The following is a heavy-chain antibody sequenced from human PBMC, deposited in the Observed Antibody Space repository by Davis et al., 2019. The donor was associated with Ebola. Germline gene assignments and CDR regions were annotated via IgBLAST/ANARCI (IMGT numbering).Heavy chain of an antibody. CDR1: GFTFTSYA. V-gene: IGHV1-3*01. CDR3: ARKTGVYGWGSYGMDV. D-gene: IGHD3-16*01. Sequence: ESLKISCAASGFTFTSYAMHWVRQAPGQRLEWMGWINAGNGNTKYSQKFQGRVTITRDTSASTAYMELSSLRSEDTAVYYCARKTGVYGWGSYGMDVWGQGTTVTVSS. J-gene: IGHJ6*02. CDR2: INAGNGNT.